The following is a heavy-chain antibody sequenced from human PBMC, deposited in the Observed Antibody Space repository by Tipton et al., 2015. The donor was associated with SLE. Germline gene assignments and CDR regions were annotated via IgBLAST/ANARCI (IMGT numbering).Heavy chain of an antibody. CDR1: GDSINSYTYY. Sequence: LSLTCAVYGDSINSYTYYWGWVRQAPGKGLEWVSGISGSGGRTDYADSVKGRFTISRDNSKNTLHLQMNSLRAEDTAVYYCAKPSEATLILYGVSLSGWGQGTLVTVSS. CDR3: AKPSEATLILYGVSLSG. V-gene: IGHV3-23*01. J-gene: IGHJ4*02. D-gene: IGHD2-8*01. CDR2: ISGSGGRT.